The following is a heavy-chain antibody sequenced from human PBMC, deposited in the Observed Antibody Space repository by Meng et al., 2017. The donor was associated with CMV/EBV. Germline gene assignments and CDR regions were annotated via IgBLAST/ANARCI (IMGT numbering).Heavy chain of an antibody. CDR2: VSGSSITT. J-gene: IGHJ4*01. V-gene: IGHV3-23*01. Sequence: GGSLRLSCVGSEFTLSSYALSWGSKAPGKGLEWVSTVSGSSITTYYADSVKGRFTISRDNYNDILSLEMNSLRAEDTALYYCVKDHKDWGHGTLVTVPQ. CDR3: VKDHKD. CDR1: EFTLSSYA.